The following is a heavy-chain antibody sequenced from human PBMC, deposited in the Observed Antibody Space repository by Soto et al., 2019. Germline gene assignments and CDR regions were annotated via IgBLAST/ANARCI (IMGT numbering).Heavy chain of an antibody. J-gene: IGHJ6*02. V-gene: IGHV4-59*01. CDR2: IYHSGTT. Sequence: QVQLQESGPGLVKPSETLSLTCTVSGGSLSPYYWSWIRQPPGKGLEWIGYIYHSGTTNYNPSLESRVSISVDTSKNHFSLKLGSVTAADTAVYYCARGGRYRYAMDVWGQGTTVSVSS. CDR1: GGSLSPYY. CDR3: ARGGRYRYAMDV. D-gene: IGHD1-1*01.